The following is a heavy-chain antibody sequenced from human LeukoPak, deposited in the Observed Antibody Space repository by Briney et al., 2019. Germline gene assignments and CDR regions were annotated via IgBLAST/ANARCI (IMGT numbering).Heavy chain of an antibody. CDR1: GVTFSSYG. CDR3: AKVPTSSSWYYFDY. V-gene: IGHV3-30*06. Sequence: GGSLRLSCAASGVTFSSYGMHWVRQAPGKGLEWVAVISYDGSNKYYADSVKGRFTISRDNSKNTLYLQMNSLRAEDTAVYYCAKVPTSSSWYYFDYWGHGTLVTVSS. CDR2: ISYDGSNK. J-gene: IGHJ4*01. D-gene: IGHD6-13*01.